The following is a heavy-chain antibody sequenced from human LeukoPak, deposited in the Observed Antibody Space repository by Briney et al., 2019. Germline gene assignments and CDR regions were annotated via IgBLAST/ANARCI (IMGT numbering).Heavy chain of an antibody. Sequence: SETLSLTCTVSGGSISSYYWGWIRQPPGKGLEWIGSISYSGSTYYNPSLKSRVTILVDTSKNKFSLKLSSVTAADTAVYYCARVTGSYYYYYYMDVWGKGTTVTVSS. J-gene: IGHJ6*03. CDR2: ISYSGST. V-gene: IGHV4-39*07. CDR1: GGSISSYY. CDR3: ARVTGSYYYYYYMDV. D-gene: IGHD3-10*01.